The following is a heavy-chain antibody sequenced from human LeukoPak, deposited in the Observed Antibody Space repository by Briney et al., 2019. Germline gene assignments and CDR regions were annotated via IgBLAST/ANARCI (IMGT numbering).Heavy chain of an antibody. CDR3: ARGVRGVITVPCY. CDR2: INPNSGGT. Sequence: ASVKVSCKASGYTLTSYYMHWVRQAPGQGLEWMGWINPNSGGTNYAQKFQGRVTMTRDTSISTAYMELSRLRSDDTAVYYCARGVRGVITVPCYWGQGTLVTVSS. J-gene: IGHJ4*02. D-gene: IGHD3-10*01. CDR1: GYTLTSYY. V-gene: IGHV1-2*02.